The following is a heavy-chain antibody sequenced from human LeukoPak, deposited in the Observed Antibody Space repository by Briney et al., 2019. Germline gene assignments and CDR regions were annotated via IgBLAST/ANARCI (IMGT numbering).Heavy chain of an antibody. CDR1: GFTFDDFY. Sequence: GGSLRLSCAASGFTFDDFYMSWIRQAPGKGLEWISYIGGSGTPIYYADSVRGRFTISRDNTKNSLYLQMNSLRAEDTAVYYCARPPTMTARGYYFGYWGQGTLVTVFS. V-gene: IGHV3-11*04. CDR2: IGGSGTPI. J-gene: IGHJ4*02. D-gene: IGHD3-22*01. CDR3: ARPPTMTARGYYFGY.